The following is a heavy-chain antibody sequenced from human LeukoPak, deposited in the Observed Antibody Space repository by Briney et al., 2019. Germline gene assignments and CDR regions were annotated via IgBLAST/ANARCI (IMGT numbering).Heavy chain of an antibody. D-gene: IGHD2-2*01. V-gene: IGHV1-2*02. CDR2: INPNTGGT. J-gene: IGHJ6*02. Sequence: ASVKVSCTASGYTFNAYYLYWVRQAPGQGLEWMGWINPNTGGTNYAQKFQGRVTMTRDTSISTAYMELSRLTSDDTAVYYCARDFVVKEITVRRGTFLFYGVDVWGQGATVTVSS. CDR3: ARDFVVKEITVRRGTFLFYGVDV. CDR1: GYTFNAYY.